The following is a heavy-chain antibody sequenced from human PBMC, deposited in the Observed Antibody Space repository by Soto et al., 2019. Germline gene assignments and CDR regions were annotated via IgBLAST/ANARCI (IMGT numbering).Heavy chain of an antibody. V-gene: IGHV1-18*04. D-gene: IGHD2-15*01. CDR2: ISAYNGNT. J-gene: IGHJ4*02. CDR3: AREDCSGGSCYSFDY. Sequence: ASVKVSCKASGYTFTSYGISWVRQAPGQGLEWMGWISAYNGNTNYAQKLQGRVTMTTDTSTSTAYVELRSLRSDDTAVYYCAREDCSGGSCYSFDYWGQGTLVTVS. CDR1: GYTFTSYG.